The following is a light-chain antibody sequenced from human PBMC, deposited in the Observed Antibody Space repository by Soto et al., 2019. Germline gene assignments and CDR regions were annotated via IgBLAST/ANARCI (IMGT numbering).Light chain of an antibody. V-gene: IGKV1-9*01. CDR1: QGISSY. CDR3: QQLDNYPPT. CDR2: AAS. J-gene: IGKJ5*01. Sequence: DLQLTQSPSFLSASVGDRVTITCRASQGISSYLAWYQQKPGKAPKLLIYAASTLQSGVPSRFGGSGSGTEFTLTISSLQPEDLATYYCQQLDNYPPTFGQGTRLEIK.